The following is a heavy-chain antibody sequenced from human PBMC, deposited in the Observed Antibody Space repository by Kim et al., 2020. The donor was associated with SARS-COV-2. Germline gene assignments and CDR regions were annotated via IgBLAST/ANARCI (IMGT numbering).Heavy chain of an antibody. CDR1: GGSFSGYY. J-gene: IGHJ4*01. Sequence: SETLSLTCAVYGGSFSGYYWSWIRQPPGKGLEWIGEINHSGSTNYNPSLKSRVTISVDTSKNQFSLKLSSVTAADTAVYYCASTLNEYYDFWSGYSPFD. CDR3: ASTLNEYYDFWSGYSPFD. CDR2: INHSGST. V-gene: IGHV4-34*01. D-gene: IGHD3-3*01.